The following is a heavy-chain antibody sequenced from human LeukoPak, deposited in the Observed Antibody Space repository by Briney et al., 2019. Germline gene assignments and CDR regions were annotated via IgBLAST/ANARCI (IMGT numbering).Heavy chain of an antibody. CDR3: ARVGYSRDYYYYYMDV. J-gene: IGHJ6*03. V-gene: IGHV3-23*01. CDR2: ISGSGGST. D-gene: IGHD6-13*01. Sequence: GGSLRLSCAASGFTFSSYAMSWVRQAPGKGLEWVSLISGSGGSTYYADSVKGRFTISRDNAKNSLYLQMNSLRAEDTAVYYCARVGYSRDYYYYYMDVWGKGTTVTVSS. CDR1: GFTFSSYA.